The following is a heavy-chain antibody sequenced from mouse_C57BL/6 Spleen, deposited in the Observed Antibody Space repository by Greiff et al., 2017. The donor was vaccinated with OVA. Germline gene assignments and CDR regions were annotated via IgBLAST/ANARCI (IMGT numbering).Heavy chain of an antibody. CDR1: GYSFTDYN. CDR3: ARTGIGEYIDV. V-gene: IGHV1-39*01. CDR2: INPNYGTT. D-gene: IGHD3-1*01. J-gene: IGHJ1*03. Sequence: VQLQQSGPELVKPGASVKISCKASGYSFTDYNMNWVKPSNGKSLEWIGVINPNYGTTSYNQKFKGKATLTVDQTSSPAYMQLNSLTAEDAAVYYCARTGIGEYIDVWGTGTTVTVSS.